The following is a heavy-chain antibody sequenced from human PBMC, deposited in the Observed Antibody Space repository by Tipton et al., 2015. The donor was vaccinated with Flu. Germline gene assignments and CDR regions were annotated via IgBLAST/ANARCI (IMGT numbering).Heavy chain of an antibody. CDR2: IYTSGST. V-gene: IGHV4-61*02. CDR1: GGSISSGGYY. J-gene: IGHJ3*02. CDR3: ARDTGLIYYDSSGHYPGSDAFDI. D-gene: IGHD3-22*01. Sequence: TLSLTCTVSGGSISSGGYYWSWIRQPAGKGLEWIGRIYTSGSTNYNPSLKSRVTMSVDTSKNQFSLKLSSVTAADTAVYYCARDTGLIYYDSSGHYPGSDAFDIWGQGTMVTVSS.